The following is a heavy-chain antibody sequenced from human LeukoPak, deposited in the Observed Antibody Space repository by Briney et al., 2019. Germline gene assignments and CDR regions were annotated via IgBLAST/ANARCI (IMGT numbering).Heavy chain of an antibody. CDR1: GFTLSSYG. CDR2: IRYDGNNK. CDR3: AKDPLQYGSWSYYFEY. V-gene: IGHV3-30*02. J-gene: IGHJ4*02. D-gene: IGHD3-10*01. Sequence: GGSLRLSCAASGFTLSSYGMHWVRQAPGKGLEWVAFIRYDGNNKYYADSVKGRFTISRDNSKNTLYLQMNSLRAEDTAVYYCAKDPLQYGSWSYYFEYWGQGTLVTVSS.